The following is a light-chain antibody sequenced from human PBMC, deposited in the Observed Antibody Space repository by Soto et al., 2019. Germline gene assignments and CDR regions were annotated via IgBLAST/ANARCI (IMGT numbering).Light chain of an antibody. Sequence: EIVLTQSPATLSLSPGERATLSCLASQSVSSYLAWYQQKPGQAPRLLIYDASNRATGIPARFSGSGSGTDFTLTISSLEPEDFAVYYCQQRSNWFTFGPGTKVDIK. V-gene: IGKV3-11*01. CDR1: QSVSSY. CDR2: DAS. J-gene: IGKJ3*01. CDR3: QQRSNWFT.